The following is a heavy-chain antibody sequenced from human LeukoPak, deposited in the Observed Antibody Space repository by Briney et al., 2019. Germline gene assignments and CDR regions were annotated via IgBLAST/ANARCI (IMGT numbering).Heavy chain of an antibody. CDR2: IYYSGST. J-gene: IGHJ4*02. CDR3: ARDTRGWYDY. D-gene: IGHD6-19*01. Sequence: SETLSLACTVSGGSISSYYWSWIRQPPGKGLEWIGYIYYSGSTNYNPSLKSRVTISVGTSKNQFSLKLSSVTAADTVVYYCARDTRGWYDYWGQGTLVTVSS. V-gene: IGHV4-59*12. CDR1: GGSISSYY.